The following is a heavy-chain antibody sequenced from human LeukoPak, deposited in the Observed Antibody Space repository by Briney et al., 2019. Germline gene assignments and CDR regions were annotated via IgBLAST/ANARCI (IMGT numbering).Heavy chain of an antibody. Sequence: SETLSLTCAVYGGSFSGYYWSWIRQPPGKGLEWIGEINHSGSTNYNPSLKSRVTISVDTSKNQFSLKLSSVTAADTAVYYCARDEIVVVVPAATSWNWFDPWGQGTLVTVSS. CDR2: INHSGST. CDR1: GGSFSGYY. D-gene: IGHD2-2*01. CDR3: ARDEIVVVVPAATSWNWFDP. V-gene: IGHV4-34*01. J-gene: IGHJ5*02.